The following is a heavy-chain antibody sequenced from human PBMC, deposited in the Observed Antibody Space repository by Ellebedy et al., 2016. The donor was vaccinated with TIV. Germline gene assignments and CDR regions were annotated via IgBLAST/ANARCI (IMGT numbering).Heavy chain of an antibody. J-gene: IGHJ4*02. CDR3: ARDSYCSGGSCWPV. D-gene: IGHD2-15*01. Sequence: MPSETLSLTCTVSGGSISSSYWSWIRQPPGKGLEWIGYIYYSGSTYYNPSLKSRVTISVDTSKNQFSLKLSSVTAADTAVYYCARDSYCSGGSCWPVWGQGTLVTVAS. CDR2: IYYSGST. V-gene: IGHV4-59*12. CDR1: GGSISSSY.